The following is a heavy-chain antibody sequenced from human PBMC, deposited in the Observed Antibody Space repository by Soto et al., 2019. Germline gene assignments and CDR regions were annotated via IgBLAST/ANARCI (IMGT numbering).Heavy chain of an antibody. CDR1: GFTVSSNY. CDR3: ARSSLGNCSGGSCSNFDY. Sequence: EVQLVESGGGLVQPGGSLRLSCAASGFTVSSNYMSWVRQAPGKGLEWVSVIYSGGSTYYADSVKGRFTISRHNSKNTLYLQMNSLRAEDTAVYYCARSSLGNCSGGSCSNFDYCGQGTLVTVSS. V-gene: IGHV3-53*04. CDR2: IYSGGST. J-gene: IGHJ4*02. D-gene: IGHD2-15*01.